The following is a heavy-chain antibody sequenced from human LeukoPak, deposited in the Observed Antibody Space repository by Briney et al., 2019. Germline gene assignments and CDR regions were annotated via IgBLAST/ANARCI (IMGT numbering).Heavy chain of an antibody. CDR3: ARVRLAVAATTTYYFDL. D-gene: IGHD6-19*01. CDR1: GDSVSSPNW. CDR2: IFHSGST. Sequence: PSGTLSLTCAVSGDSVSSPNWWSWVRQPPGKGLEWIGEIFHSGSTNSNPSLKSRVTISVDKSKNHLSLKLTSVTAADTAMYYCARVRLAVAATTTYYFDLWGQGTLVTVSS. V-gene: IGHV4-4*02. J-gene: IGHJ4*02.